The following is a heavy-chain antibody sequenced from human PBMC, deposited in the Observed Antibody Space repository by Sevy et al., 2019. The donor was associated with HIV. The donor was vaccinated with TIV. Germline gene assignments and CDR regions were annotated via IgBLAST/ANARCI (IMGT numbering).Heavy chain of an antibody. CDR2: ISDDSRYI. V-gene: IGHV3-21*01. D-gene: IGHD4-17*01. Sequence: GGSLRLSCAASGFTFRSYSMNWVRQAPGKGLEWLSSISDDSRYIYYSDSVKGRFTISRANAKSSLYLQMNSLRAGDTAVYYCARGVTTVTPFDYWGQGTLVTVSS. CDR3: ARGVTTVTPFDY. CDR1: GFTFRSYS. J-gene: IGHJ4*02.